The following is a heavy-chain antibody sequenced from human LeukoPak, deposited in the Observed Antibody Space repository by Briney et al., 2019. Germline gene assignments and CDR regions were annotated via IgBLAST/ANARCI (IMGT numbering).Heavy chain of an antibody. V-gene: IGHV3-13*01. CDR1: GFTFSSYD. J-gene: IGHJ6*02. CDR2: IGTAGDT. CDR3: ARADSGYDSHYYYYYGMDV. Sequence: GGSLRLSCAASGFTFSSYDMLWVRQATGKGLEWVPAIGTAGDTYYPGSVKGRFTISRENAKNSLYLQMNSLRAGDTAVYYCARADSGYDSHYYYYYGMDVWGQGTTVTVSS. D-gene: IGHD5-12*01.